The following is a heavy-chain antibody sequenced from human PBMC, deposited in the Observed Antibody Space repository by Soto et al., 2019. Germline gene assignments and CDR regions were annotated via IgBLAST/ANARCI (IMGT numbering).Heavy chain of an antibody. V-gene: IGHV4-31*03. D-gene: IGHD1-26*01. CDR3: AGGSRFDP. J-gene: IGHJ5*02. Sequence: KSSETLSLTCTVSGASITSGAYYWTWVRQHPVKGLEWIGHIYYTGSTYYNPSLKSRLNISLDTSKNQFSLQLESMTAADTAIYYCAGGSRFDPWGQGTLVTVSS. CDR1: GASITSGAYY. CDR2: IYYTGST.